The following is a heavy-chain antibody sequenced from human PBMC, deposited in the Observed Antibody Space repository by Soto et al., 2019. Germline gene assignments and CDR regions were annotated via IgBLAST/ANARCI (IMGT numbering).Heavy chain of an antibody. Sequence: PSETLSLTCTVSGGSISSGSYYWSWIRQHPGKGLEWIGSIYYSGSTYYNPSLKSRVTISVDTSKNQFSLKLSSVTAADTAIYYCARHVLWGDYYMRYFDYWGQGTLVTVSS. CDR2: IYYSGST. J-gene: IGHJ4*02. V-gene: IGHV4-39*01. CDR3: ARHVLWGDYYMRYFDY. CDR1: GGSISSGSYY. D-gene: IGHD3-3*01.